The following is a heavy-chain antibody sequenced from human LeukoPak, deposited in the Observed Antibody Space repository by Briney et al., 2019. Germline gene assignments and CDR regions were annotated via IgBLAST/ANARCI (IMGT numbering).Heavy chain of an antibody. CDR3: AKDIHTISPTLFYGMDV. CDR1: GFTFYDYA. D-gene: IGHD3-3*01. CDR2: ISGDGGST. J-gene: IGHJ6*04. V-gene: IGHV3-43*02. Sequence: GGSLRHSCADSGFTFYDYAIHWVRQAPGKGLEWVSLISGDGGSTYYADSVKGRFTISRDNTKNSLYLQMNSLRTEDTALYYCAKDIHTISPTLFYGMDVWGEEASVSVSS.